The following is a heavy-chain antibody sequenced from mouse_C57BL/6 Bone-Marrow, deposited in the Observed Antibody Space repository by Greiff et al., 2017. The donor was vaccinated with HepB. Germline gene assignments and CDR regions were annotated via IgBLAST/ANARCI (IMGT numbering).Heavy chain of an antibody. CDR1: GFNIKDYY. CDR2: IDPEDGET. D-gene: IGHD3-2*02. CDR3: ARDSSGYDYAMDY. Sequence: VQLQQSGAELVKPGASVKLSCTASGFNIKDYYMHWVKQRTEQGLEWIGRIDPEDGETKFAPKFQGKATITADTSSNTAYRQLSSLTSEDTAVYCCARDSSGYDYAMDYWGQGTSVTVSS. V-gene: IGHV14-2*01. J-gene: IGHJ4*01.